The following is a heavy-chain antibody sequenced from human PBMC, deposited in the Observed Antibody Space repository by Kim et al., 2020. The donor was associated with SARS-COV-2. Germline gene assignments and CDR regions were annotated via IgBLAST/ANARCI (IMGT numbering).Heavy chain of an antibody. Sequence: ASVKVSCKASGYTFTSYGISWVRQAPGQGLEWMGWISAYNGNTNYAQKLQGRVTMTTDTSTSTAYMELRSLRSDDTAVYYCARGSPSGDYVWGSYRSRQYYFDYWGQGTLVTVSS. J-gene: IGHJ4*02. V-gene: IGHV1-18*01. D-gene: IGHD3-16*02. CDR1: GYTFTSYG. CDR2: ISAYNGNT. CDR3: ARGSPSGDYVWGSYRSRQYYFDY.